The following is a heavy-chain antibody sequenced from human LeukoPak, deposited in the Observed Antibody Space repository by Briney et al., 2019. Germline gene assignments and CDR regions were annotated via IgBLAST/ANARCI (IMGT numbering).Heavy chain of an antibody. V-gene: IGHV1-69*13. CDR3: ARDFSAGTTYYYYGMDV. D-gene: IGHD1-7*01. Sequence: SVKVSCMASGGTFSSYAISWVRQAPGQGLEWMGGIIPIFGTANYAQKFQGRVTITADESTSTAYMELSSLRSEDTAVYYCARDFSAGTTYYYYGMDVWGQGTTVTVSS. CDR1: GGTFSSYA. CDR2: IIPIFGTA. J-gene: IGHJ6*02.